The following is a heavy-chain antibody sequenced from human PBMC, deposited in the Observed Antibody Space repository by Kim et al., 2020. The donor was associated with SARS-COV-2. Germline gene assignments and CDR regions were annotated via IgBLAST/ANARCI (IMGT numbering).Heavy chain of an antibody. V-gene: IGHV1-3*01. Sequence: SSQHFQGRVTITRATSATTAYMELSSLTSKDTAVYYCAREGSGSYNWLDPWGQGTLVTVSS. J-gene: IGHJ5*02. CDR3: AREGSGSYNWLDP. D-gene: IGHD3-10*01.